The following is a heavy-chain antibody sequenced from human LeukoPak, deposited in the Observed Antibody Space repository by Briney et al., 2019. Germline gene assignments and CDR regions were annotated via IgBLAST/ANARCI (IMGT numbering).Heavy chain of an antibody. Sequence: GGSLRLSCAASGFTFSNAWMSWVRQALGKGLEWVGRIKSKTDGGTTDYAAPVKGRFTISRDDSKNTLYLQMNSLKTEDTAVYYCTTDSGATSNSDFDYWGQGTLVTVSS. CDR3: TTDSGATSNSDFDY. CDR2: IKSKTDGGTT. CDR1: GFTFSNAW. V-gene: IGHV3-15*01. D-gene: IGHD1-26*01. J-gene: IGHJ4*02.